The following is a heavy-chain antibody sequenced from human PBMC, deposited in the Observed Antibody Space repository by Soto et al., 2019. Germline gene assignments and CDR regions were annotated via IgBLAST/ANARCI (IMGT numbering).Heavy chain of an antibody. Sequence: EVQLVESGGGLVQPGGSLRLSCAASGFTFSSYDMHWVRQATGKGLEWVSAIGTAGDTYYPGSVKGRFTISRENAKNSXYLQMNSLRAGDTAVYYCARAGYCTNGVCSNWFDPWGQGTLVTVSS. D-gene: IGHD2-8*01. V-gene: IGHV3-13*01. CDR2: IGTAGDT. CDR3: ARAGYCTNGVCSNWFDP. CDR1: GFTFSSYD. J-gene: IGHJ5*02.